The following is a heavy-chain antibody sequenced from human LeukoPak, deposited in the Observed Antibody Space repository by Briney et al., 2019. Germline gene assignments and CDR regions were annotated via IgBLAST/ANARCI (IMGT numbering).Heavy chain of an antibody. CDR1: GYTFTDYY. J-gene: IGHJ4*02. V-gene: IGHV1-2*02. Sequence: SVKVSCKASGYTFTDYYMHWVRQAPGQGLEWMGWINPNSGGTSYAQKFQGRVTVTRDTSITTAYMELSRLRSDDTAVYYCARDLEYSSSNRPYDYWGQGTLVTVSS. CDR2: INPNSGGT. CDR3: ARDLEYSSSNRPYDY. D-gene: IGHD6-6*01.